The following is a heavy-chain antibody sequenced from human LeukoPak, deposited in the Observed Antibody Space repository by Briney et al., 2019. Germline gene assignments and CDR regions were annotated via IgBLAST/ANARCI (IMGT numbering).Heavy chain of an antibody. D-gene: IGHD3-16*01. CDR1: GGSISSYY. CDR2: INHSGIT. Sequence: SETLSLTCTVSGGSISSYYWNWIRQPPGKGLEWIGEINHSGITNYNPSLKSRVTISVDTSKNQFSLKLSSVTAADTAVYYCARDEGGAGYWGQGTLVTVSS. J-gene: IGHJ4*02. CDR3: ARDEGGAGY. V-gene: IGHV4-34*01.